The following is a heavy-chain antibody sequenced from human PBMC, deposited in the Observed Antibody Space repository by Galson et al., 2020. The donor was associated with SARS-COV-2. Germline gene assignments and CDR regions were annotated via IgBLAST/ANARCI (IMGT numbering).Heavy chain of an antibody. Sequence: GESLKISCAASGFTFRNYWMHWVRQVPGRGLVWVSRSNGDGSNIGYADSVKGRFTISRDNAKNTAYLQMNSLRVEDTAVYYCASHSAESGDGSGSQLRHWGQGIPVTVSS. J-gene: IGHJ4*02. D-gene: IGHD3-10*01. CDR1: GFTFRNYW. CDR3: ASHSAESGDGSGSQLRH. V-gene: IGHV3-74*01. CDR2: SNGDGSNI.